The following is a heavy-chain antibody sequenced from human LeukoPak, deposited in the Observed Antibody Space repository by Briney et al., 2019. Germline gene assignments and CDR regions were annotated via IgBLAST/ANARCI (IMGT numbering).Heavy chain of an antibody. Sequence: ASVKVSCKASGYTFTGYYMHWVRQAPGQGLEWMGWINPNSGGTNYARKFQGRVTMTRNTSISTAYMELSSLRSEDTAVYYCARGNNYYGSGSYDYFDYWGQGTLVTVSS. CDR1: GYTFTGYY. V-gene: IGHV1-2*02. J-gene: IGHJ4*02. CDR3: ARGNNYYGSGSYDYFDY. CDR2: INPNSGGT. D-gene: IGHD3-10*01.